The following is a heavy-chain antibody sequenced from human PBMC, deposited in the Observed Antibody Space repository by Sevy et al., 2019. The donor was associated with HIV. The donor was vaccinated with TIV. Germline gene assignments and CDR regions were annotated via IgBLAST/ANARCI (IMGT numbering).Heavy chain of an antibody. Sequence: GESLKISCVASGFTFSDSWMTWVRQAPGKGLERIAFINEDGSRLGYVDSVRGRFTISRENTKNSLYLQMNSLGAEDTAVYFCARDRAYSALDYWGQGTLVTVSS. CDR1: GFTFSDSW. CDR2: INEDGSRL. D-gene: IGHD5-18*01. CDR3: ARDRAYSALDY. J-gene: IGHJ4*02. V-gene: IGHV3-7*01.